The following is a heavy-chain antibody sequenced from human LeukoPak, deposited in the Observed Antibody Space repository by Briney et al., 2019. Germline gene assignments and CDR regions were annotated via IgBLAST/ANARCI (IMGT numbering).Heavy chain of an antibody. V-gene: IGHV1-46*01. CDR1: GYTFTGYY. CDR3: ARERFTGSSWQLYYFDY. Sequence: ASVKVSCKASGYTFTGYYMHWVRQAPGQGLEWMGIINLSGGSTSYAQRFQGRVTLTRDTSTSTVYMELSSLRSEDTAVYYCARERFTGSSWQLYYFDYWGQGTLVTVSS. J-gene: IGHJ4*02. D-gene: IGHD6-13*01. CDR2: INLSGGST.